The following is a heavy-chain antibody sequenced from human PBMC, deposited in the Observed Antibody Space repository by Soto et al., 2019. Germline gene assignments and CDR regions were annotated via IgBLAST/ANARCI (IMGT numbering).Heavy chain of an antibody. J-gene: IGHJ3*01. CDR1: GGSISSSSYY. Sequence: QLQLQESGPGLVKPSETLSHTCTVSGGSISSSSYYWGWIRQPPGKGLEWIGSIYYSGSTSYNPSLKSRVTISGDTSTDQFSLTLSSVTAADTAVDSCSRLRLTTVTDFPRLYVWGQWTMVTVSS. V-gene: IGHV4-39*01. CDR3: SRLRLTTVTDFPRLYV. CDR2: IYYSGST. D-gene: IGHD4-17*01.